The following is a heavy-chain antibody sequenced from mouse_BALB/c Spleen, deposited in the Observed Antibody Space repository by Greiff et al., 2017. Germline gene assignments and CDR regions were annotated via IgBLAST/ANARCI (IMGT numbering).Heavy chain of an antibody. CDR3: ARSGDGGFAY. V-gene: IGHV5-17*02. CDR1: GFTFSSYA. D-gene: IGHD1-2*01. CDR2: ISSGSSTI. J-gene: IGHJ3*01. Sequence: EVKLVESGGGLVKPGGSLKLSCAASGFTFSSYAMSWVRQTPEKRLEWVASISSGSSTIYYADTVKGRFTISRDNPKNTLFLQMTSLRSEDTAMYYCARSGDGGFAYWGQGTLVTVSA.